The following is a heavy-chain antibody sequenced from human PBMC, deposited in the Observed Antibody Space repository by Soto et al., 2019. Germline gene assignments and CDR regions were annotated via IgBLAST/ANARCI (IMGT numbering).Heavy chain of an antibody. CDR3: ARDHLVYCSSTSCYQSGIGYYYYYGMDV. CDR2: ISAYNGNT. D-gene: IGHD2-2*01. CDR1: CYTFTSYG. Sequence: ASEKVSCKASCYTFTSYGISWVLHAPGQVLEWMGWISAYNGNTNYAQKLQGRVTMTTDTSTSTAYMELRSLRSDDTAVYYCARDHLVYCSSTSCYQSGIGYYYYYGMDVWGQGTTVTVSS. J-gene: IGHJ6*02. V-gene: IGHV1-18*01.